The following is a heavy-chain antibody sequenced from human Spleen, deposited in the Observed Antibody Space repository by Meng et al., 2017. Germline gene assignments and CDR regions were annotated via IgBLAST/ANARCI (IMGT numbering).Heavy chain of an antibody. J-gene: IGHJ1*01. D-gene: IGHD6-13*01. V-gene: IGHV1-2*02. CDR1: GYTFTGYY. CDR3: ARELYSSSWSQLGYFQH. Sequence: ASVKVSCKASGYTFTGYYMHWVRQAPGQGLEWMGWINPNSGGTNYAQKFQGRVTMTRDTSISTAYMELSSLRSDDTAVYYCARELYSSSWSQLGYFQHWGQGTLVTVSS. CDR2: INPNSGGT.